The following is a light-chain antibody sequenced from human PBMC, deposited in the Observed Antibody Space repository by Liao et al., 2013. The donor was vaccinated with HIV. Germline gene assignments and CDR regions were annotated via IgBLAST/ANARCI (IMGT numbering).Light chain of an antibody. J-gene: IGLJ3*02. CDR2: YDR. Sequence: SYVLTQTPSVSVAPGKTATVTCGGSNIGSKSVHWYQQKPGQAPLLVIYYDRDRPSGIPERFSGSNSGHTATLNISRVEAGDEADYYCQVWDSTNDHRVFGGGTKLTVL. CDR3: QVWDSTNDHRV. V-gene: IGLV3-21*01. CDR1: NIGSKS.